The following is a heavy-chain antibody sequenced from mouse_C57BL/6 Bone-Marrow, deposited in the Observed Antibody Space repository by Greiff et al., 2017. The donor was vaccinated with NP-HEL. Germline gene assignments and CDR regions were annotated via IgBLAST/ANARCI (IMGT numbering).Heavy chain of an antibody. Sequence: VQLQQPGAELVMPGASVKLSCKASGYTFTSYWMHWVKQRPGQGLEWIGEIDPSDSYTNYNQKFKGKSTLTVDKSSSTAYMQLSSLTSEDSAVYYGARVGLDDGYYPAWFAYWGQGTRVTVSA. J-gene: IGHJ3*01. V-gene: IGHV1-69*01. CDR3: ARVGLDDGYYPAWFAY. D-gene: IGHD2-3*01. CDR1: GYTFTSYW. CDR2: IDPSDSYT.